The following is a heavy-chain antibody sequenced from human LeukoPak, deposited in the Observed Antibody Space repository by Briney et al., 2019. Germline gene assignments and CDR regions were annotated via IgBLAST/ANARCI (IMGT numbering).Heavy chain of an antibody. CDR2: ISRSGRAT. CDR1: GSKFDDYE. Sequence: GGSLTLSCAASGSKFDDYEMSWVRQVPGKGLEYVSGISRSGRATGYGDSVKGRFTISRDNAKNSLFLQMTSPRAEDTALYHCARVPGSHYYYYMDVWGKGAAVTVSS. V-gene: IGHV3-20*01. CDR3: ARVPGSHYYYYMDV. J-gene: IGHJ6*03.